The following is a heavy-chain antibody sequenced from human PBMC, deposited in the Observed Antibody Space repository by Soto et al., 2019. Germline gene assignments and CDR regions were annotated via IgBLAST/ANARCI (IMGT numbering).Heavy chain of an antibody. V-gene: IGHV4-30-2*01. J-gene: IGHJ4*02. CDR3: ARGFYYYDSSGYSPFDY. Sequence: QLQLQESGSGLVKPSQTLSLTCAVSGGSISSGGYSWSWIRQPPGKGLEWIGYIYHSGSTYYNPSLKSRVTISVDRCKNQFSLKLSSVTAADTAVYYCARGFYYYDSSGYSPFDYWGQGTLVTVSS. CDR1: GGSISSGGYS. CDR2: IYHSGST. D-gene: IGHD3-22*01.